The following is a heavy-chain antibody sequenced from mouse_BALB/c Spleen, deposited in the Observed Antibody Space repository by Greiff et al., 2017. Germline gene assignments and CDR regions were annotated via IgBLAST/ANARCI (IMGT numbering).Heavy chain of an antibody. D-gene: IGHD2-4*01. CDR3: ARGRMITTDYAMDY. V-gene: IGHV5-4*02. CDR1: GFTFSDYY. Sequence: EVQLVESGGGLVKPGGSLKLSCAASGFTFSDYYMYWVRQTPEKRLEWVATISDGGSYTYYPDSVKGRFTISRDNAKNNLYLQMSSLKSEDTAMYYCARGRMITTDYAMDYWGQGTSVTVSS. J-gene: IGHJ4*01. CDR2: ISDGGSYT.